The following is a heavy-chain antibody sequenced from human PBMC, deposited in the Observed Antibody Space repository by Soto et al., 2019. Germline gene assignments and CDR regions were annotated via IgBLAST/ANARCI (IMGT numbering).Heavy chain of an antibody. D-gene: IGHD1-26*01. CDR3: ARLGSGSYYGYYYGMDV. CDR1: GGSIITNNYY. J-gene: IGHJ6*02. Sequence: SETLSLTCSVSGGSIITNNYYWGWIRQPPGQGLEWIGSIHYSGSTYDSPSLKSRVTISVDTSKNQFSLKLSSVTAADTAVYYCARLGSGSYYGYYYGMDVWGQGTTVTVSS. CDR2: IHYSGST. V-gene: IGHV4-39*01.